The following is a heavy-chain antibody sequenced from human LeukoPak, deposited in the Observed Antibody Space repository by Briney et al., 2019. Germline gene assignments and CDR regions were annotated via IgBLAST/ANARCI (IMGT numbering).Heavy chain of an antibody. J-gene: IGHJ4*02. CDR2: IHCGFVYI. V-gene: IGHV3-48*03. Sequence: XAAXGFTFSSYEMXWVRQAPGKGVEXVSYIHCGFVYIYYVDSVKRLFTISRDNANDSLYLQMNSLRAEDTGVYYCARLGRATTTEPSFDYWGQGTLVTVSS. CDR3: ARLGRATTTEPSFDY. CDR1: GFTFSSYE. D-gene: IGHD5-24*01.